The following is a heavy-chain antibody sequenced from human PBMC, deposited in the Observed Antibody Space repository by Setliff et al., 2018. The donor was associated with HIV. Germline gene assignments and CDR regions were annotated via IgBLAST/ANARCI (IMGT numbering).Heavy chain of an antibody. CDR1: GYTFTSYG. CDR3: ARKGTGDAFDI. D-gene: IGHD1-1*01. J-gene: IGHJ3*02. Sequence: ASVKVSCKASGYTFTSYGIXXVRQAPGQGLEWMGWISAYNGNTNYAQKLKGRVTMTTDTSTSTAYMEVRSLRSDDTAVYYCARKGTGDAFDIWGQGTMVTVSS. CDR2: ISAYNGNT. V-gene: IGHV1-18*01.